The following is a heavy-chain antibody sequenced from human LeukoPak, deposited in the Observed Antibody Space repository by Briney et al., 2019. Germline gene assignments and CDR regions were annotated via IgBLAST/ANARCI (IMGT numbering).Heavy chain of an antibody. CDR3: ARYRNEALFAFEL. V-gene: IGHV4-59*01. CDR2: IYYSGNT. CDR1: GDSISNYY. Sequence: SETLSLTCTVSGDSISNYYWSWIRQPPGKGLEWIGYIYYSGNTDYNPSLKSRVTISIDTSKNQFSLRLNSVTAADTAVYYCARYRNEALFAFELWGQGTMVTVSS. D-gene: IGHD1-14*01. J-gene: IGHJ3*01.